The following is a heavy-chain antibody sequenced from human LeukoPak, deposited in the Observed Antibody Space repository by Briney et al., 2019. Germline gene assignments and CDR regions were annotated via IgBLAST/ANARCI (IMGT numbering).Heavy chain of an antibody. CDR3: ARDRGAVEFDY. CDR2: IKQYGSEK. J-gene: IGHJ4*02. V-gene: IGHV3-7*01. Sequence: GGSLRLSCAASGFTFSSYWMSWVRQAPGKGLEWVANIKQYGSEKYYVDSVKGRFTISRDNAKNSLYLQMNSLRAEDTAVYYCARDRGAVEFDYWGQGTLVTVSS. CDR1: GFTFSSYW. D-gene: IGHD6-19*01.